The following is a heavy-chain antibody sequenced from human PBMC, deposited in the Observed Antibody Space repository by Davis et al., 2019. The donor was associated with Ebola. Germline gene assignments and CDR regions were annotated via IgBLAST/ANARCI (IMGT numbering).Heavy chain of an antibody. CDR3: AKDFKYYYESSGSLTADY. D-gene: IGHD3-22*01. J-gene: IGHJ4*02. CDR2: IRSDGSNK. V-gene: IGHV3-30*02. CDR1: GFTFSSYG. Sequence: GGSLRLSCAASGFTFSSYGMHWVRQAPGKGLEWVALIRSDGSNKFSADSVKGRFTISRDNSKNTLYLQMTGLRDEDTAVYYCAKDFKYYYESSGSLTADYWGQGTLVTVSS.